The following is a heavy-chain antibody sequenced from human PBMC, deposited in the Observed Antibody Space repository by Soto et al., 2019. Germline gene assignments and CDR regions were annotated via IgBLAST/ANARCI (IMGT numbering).Heavy chain of an antibody. D-gene: IGHD4-17*01. V-gene: IGHV4-4*07. CDR2: IYTSGST. J-gene: IGHJ3*02. Sequence: SETLSLTCTVSGGSISGYYWSWIRQPAGKGLEWIGRIYTSGSTNYNPSLKSRVTMSVDTSKNQFSLKLSSVTAADTAVYYCARSSARNYGDYVAFDIWGQGTMVTVSS. CDR1: GGSISGYY. CDR3: ARSSARNYGDYVAFDI.